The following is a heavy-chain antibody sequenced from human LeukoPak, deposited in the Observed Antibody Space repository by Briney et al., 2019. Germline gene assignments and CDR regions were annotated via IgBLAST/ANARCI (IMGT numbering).Heavy chain of an antibody. CDR1: GTSISNSIW. D-gene: IGHD4-11*01. CDR3: AREGGRYSNNY. J-gene: IGHJ4*02. CDR2: VYHSGST. V-gene: IGHV4-4*02. Sequence: SGTLSLTCAVSGTSISNSIWWSWVRQPPGKGLEWIGEVYHSGSTYYNPSLKSRVTISVDRSKNQFSLKLSSVTAADTAVYYCAREGGRYSNNYWGQGTLVTVSS.